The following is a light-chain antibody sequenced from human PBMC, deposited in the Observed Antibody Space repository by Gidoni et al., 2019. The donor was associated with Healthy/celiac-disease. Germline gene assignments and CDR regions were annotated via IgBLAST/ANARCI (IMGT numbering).Light chain of an antibody. Sequence: EIVMTQSPATLSVPPGERATLSCRASQTISSYVAWYQHKPGQAPRLLIYGASTRATGIPARFSGSGSGTEFTLTISSLQTEDFAVYYCQQYNNWPMYTFXXXTKVEIK. CDR3: QQYNNWPMYT. V-gene: IGKV3-15*01. J-gene: IGKJ2*01. CDR2: GAS. CDR1: QTISSY.